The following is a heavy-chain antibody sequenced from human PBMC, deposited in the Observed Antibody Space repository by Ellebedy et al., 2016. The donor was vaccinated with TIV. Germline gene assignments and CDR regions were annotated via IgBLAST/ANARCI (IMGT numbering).Heavy chain of an antibody. CDR1: GYSISRGYY. CDR2: IYHSGNT. Sequence: MPGGSLRLSCTVSGYSISRGYYWGWIRQPPGKGLEWIGNIYHSGNTYYNPSLKNRVTISVDTSKNQFSLNLNSVTAADTAVYFCASTSFSAGSGYHPHDYWGQGILVTVSS. D-gene: IGHD5-12*01. J-gene: IGHJ4*02. CDR3: ASTSFSAGSGYHPHDY. V-gene: IGHV4-38-2*02.